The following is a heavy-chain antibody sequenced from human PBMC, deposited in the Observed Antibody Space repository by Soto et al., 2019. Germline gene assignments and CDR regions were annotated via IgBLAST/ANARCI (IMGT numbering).Heavy chain of an antibody. V-gene: IGHV5-51*01. D-gene: IGHD2-2*01. CDR1: GNRVTSAC. CDR2: IYPGDSDT. J-gene: IGHJ6*03. Sequence: GESLKLSYEGFGNRVTSACIAWVRQMPGRGLEWMGIIYPGDSDTRYSPSFQGQVTISADKSFSTAYLQWSSLKASDTAMYYCSRTCTCSSRIHHYSLDFRGKGISVSLSS. CDR3: SRTCTCSSRIHHYSLDF.